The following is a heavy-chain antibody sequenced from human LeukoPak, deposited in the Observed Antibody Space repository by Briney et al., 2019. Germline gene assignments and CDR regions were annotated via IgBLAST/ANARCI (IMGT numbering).Heavy chain of an antibody. J-gene: IGHJ2*01. Sequence: GGSLRLSCAASGFTFSSHWMHWIRQAPGKGLVWVSRVKGDGTFTNYADSVYGRFTISRDNAKNTLYLHMHSLRAEDTAGYYCEREGVTFISNYGGRENRVPVPS. CDR1: GFTFSSHW. V-gene: IGHV3-74*01. D-gene: IGHD3-10*01. CDR3: EREGVTFISNY. CDR2: VKGDGTFT.